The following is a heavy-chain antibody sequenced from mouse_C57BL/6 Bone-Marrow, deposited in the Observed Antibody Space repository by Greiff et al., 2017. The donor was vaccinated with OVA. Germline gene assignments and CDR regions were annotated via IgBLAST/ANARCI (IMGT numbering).Heavy chain of an antibody. Sequence: VQLQQPGAELVKPGASVKLSCKASGYTFTSYWMHWVKQRPGQGLEWIGMIHPNSGSTNYNEKFKSKTTLTVDNSPSTAYMQLSSLTSEDSAVYYGGLHLSFDYWGRGTTLTVSS. J-gene: IGHJ2*01. CDR2: IHPNSGST. V-gene: IGHV1-64*01. CDR3: GLHLSFDY. CDR1: GYTFTSYW.